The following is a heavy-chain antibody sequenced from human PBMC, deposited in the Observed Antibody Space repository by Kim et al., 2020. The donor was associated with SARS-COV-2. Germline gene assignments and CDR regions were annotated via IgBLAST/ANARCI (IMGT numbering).Heavy chain of an antibody. V-gene: IGHV6-1*01. CDR1: GDSVSSNSAA. CDR2: TYYRSKWYN. J-gene: IGHJ3*02. D-gene: IGHD5-12*01. Sequence: SQTLSLTCAISGDSVSSNSAAWNWIRQSPSRGLEWLGRTYYRSKWYNDYAVSVKSRITINPDTSKNQFSLQLNSVTPEDTAVYYCARDWEGDGYNLVAFDIWGQGTMVTVSS. CDR3: ARDWEGDGYNLVAFDI.